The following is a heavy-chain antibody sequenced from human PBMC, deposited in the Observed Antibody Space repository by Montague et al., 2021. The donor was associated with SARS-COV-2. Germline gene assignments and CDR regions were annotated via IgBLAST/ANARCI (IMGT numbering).Heavy chain of an antibody. D-gene: IGHD3-3*01. CDR3: ARGYRRITIFGVVIYDAFDI. CDR2: VYHSGST. Sequence: SETLSLTCAVSGGSISSSNWWSWVRQPPGKGLEWIGEVYHSGSTNYNLSLKSRVTISVDKSKNQFSLKLSSVTAADTAVYYCARGYRRITIFGVVIYDAFDIWGQGTMVTVSS. V-gene: IGHV4-4*02. J-gene: IGHJ3*02. CDR1: GGSISSSNW.